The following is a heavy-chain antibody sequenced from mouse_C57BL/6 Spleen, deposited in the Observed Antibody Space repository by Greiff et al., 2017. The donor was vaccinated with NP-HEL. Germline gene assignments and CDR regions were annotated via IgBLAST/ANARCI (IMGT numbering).Heavy chain of an antibody. CDR3: AKKSYGNYAMDY. CDR1: GFTFSDYG. CDR2: ISSGSSTI. J-gene: IGHJ4*01. V-gene: IGHV5-17*01. Sequence: EVKLVESGGGLVKPGGSLKLSCAASGFTFSDYGMHWVRQAPEKGLEWVAYISSGSSTIYYSDTVKGRFTISRDNAKNTLFLQMNSLRSEDTAMYYCAKKSYGNYAMDYWGQGTSVTVSS. D-gene: IGHD2-1*01.